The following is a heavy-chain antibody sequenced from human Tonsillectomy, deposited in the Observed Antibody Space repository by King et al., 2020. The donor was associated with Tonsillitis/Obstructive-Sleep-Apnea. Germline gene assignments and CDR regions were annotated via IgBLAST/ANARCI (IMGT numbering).Heavy chain of an antibody. J-gene: IGHJ6*03. CDR3: ANMEYDSSGYLKSPGYYYMDV. D-gene: IGHD3-22*01. CDR1: GFSLSTSGVG. CDR2: IYWYDDK. V-gene: IGHV2-5*01. Sequence: TLKESGPTLVKPTQTLTLTCTFSGFSLSTSGVGVGWIRQPPGKALEWLALIYWYDDKRYSPSLKSRLTITKDTSKNQVVVTMTNMDPVDTGTYYCANMEYDSSGYLKSPGYYYMDVWGKGTTVTVSS.